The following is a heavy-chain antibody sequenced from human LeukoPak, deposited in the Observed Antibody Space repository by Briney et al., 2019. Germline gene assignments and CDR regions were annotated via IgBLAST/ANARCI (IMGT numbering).Heavy chain of an antibody. CDR3: ARARGAMYGY. V-gene: IGHV4-59*12. J-gene: IGHJ4*02. CDR2: IYYSGST. CDR1: GGSLSGDY. Sequence: PSETLSLTCTVSGGSLSGDYWSWIRQPPGKGQEWLGYIYYSGSTKYNPSLKSRVTISVDTSKNQFSLKLSSVTAADTAVYYCARARGAMYGYWGQGTLVTVSS. D-gene: IGHD3-10*02.